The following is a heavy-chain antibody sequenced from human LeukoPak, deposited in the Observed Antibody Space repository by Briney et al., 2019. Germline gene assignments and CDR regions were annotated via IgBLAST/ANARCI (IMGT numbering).Heavy chain of an antibody. J-gene: IGHJ6*03. CDR2: ISGHTGKT. CDR1: GSTFTSYA. V-gene: IGHV1-18*01. Sequence: ASVKVSCKTSGSTFTSYAISWVRQGPGQGLEWMGWISGHTGKTSFAQKFQGRVTLTTHTSTSTAYMELRSLRSDDTAVYYCARSYDIFHNYMDVWGKGTTVTVSS. D-gene: IGHD3-9*01. CDR3: ARSYDIFHNYMDV.